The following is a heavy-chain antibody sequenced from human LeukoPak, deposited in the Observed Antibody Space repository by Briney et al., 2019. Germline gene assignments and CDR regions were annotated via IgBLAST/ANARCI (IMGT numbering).Heavy chain of an antibody. Sequence: PSETLSLTCTVSGGSLSSSSYYWGWIRQPPGKGREWLGSIYYSGSTYYNLSLKSRVTISVDTSKNQFSLKLSSVTAADTAVYYCARADTAMVHDYWGQGTLVTVSS. V-gene: IGHV4-39*07. J-gene: IGHJ4*02. CDR1: GGSLSSSSYY. CDR2: IYYSGST. CDR3: ARADTAMVHDY. D-gene: IGHD5-18*01.